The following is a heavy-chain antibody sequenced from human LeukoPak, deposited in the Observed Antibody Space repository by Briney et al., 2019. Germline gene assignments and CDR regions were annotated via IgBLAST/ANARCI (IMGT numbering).Heavy chain of an antibody. V-gene: IGHV4-31*11. Sequence: SQTLSLTCAVSGGSLSSGGYYWSWIRQHPGKGLEWIGYIYYSGSTYYNPSLKSRVTISVDTSKNQFSLKLSSVTAADTAVYYCARDVYSNYYFDYWGQGTLVTVSS. J-gene: IGHJ4*02. CDR2: IYYSGST. D-gene: IGHD4-11*01. CDR3: ARDVYSNYYFDY. CDR1: GGSLSSGGYY.